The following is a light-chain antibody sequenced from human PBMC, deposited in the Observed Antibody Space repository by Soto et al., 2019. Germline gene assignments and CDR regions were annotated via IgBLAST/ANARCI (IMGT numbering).Light chain of an antibody. CDR3: QQYNNWPPWT. V-gene: IGKV3-15*01. J-gene: IGKJ1*01. CDR1: QSVSSKY. Sequence: EIVLTQSPGTLSLSPVARATLSCSSSQSVSSKYLAWYQQKPGQAPRVLIYGTSTRATGIPARFSGSGSGREFTLTISSLQSEDFAVYYCQQYNNWPPWTCGQGTTGDIK. CDR2: GTS.